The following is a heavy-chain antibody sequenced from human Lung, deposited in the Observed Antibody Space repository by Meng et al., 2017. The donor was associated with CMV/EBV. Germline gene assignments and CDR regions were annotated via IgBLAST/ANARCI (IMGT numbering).Heavy chain of an antibody. J-gene: IGHJ4*02. D-gene: IGHD3-22*01. CDR1: GFTFSTFS. Sequence: SXAASGFTFSTFSMAWVRQAPGRGLEWVASISSSTASVYYAGSVQGRFTISRDNARNSLFLQMNSATAEDTAVYYCARDGSDYYDVIGYGPVDYWGQGVLVXVSS. CDR2: ISSSTASV. V-gene: IGHV3-21*06. CDR3: ARDGSDYYDVIGYGPVDY.